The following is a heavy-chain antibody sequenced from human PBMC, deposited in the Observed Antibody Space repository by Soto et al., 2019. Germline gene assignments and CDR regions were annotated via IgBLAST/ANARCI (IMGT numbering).Heavy chain of an antibody. Sequence: PGGSLRLSCAASGFTFSSYAMTWVRQAPGKGLEWISAISGAGGSTYYADSVKGRFTLSRDNSKNTLYLQMNSLRADDTAVYYCAKELSGSAVQDFWGQGTLVTVSS. D-gene: IGHD1-1*01. CDR1: GFTFSSYA. CDR2: ISGAGGST. J-gene: IGHJ4*02. CDR3: AKELSGSAVQDF. V-gene: IGHV3-23*01.